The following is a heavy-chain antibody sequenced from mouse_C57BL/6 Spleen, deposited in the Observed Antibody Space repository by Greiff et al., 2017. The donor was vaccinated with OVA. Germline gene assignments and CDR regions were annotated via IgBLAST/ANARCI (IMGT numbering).Heavy chain of an antibody. CDR1: GYTFTSYW. J-gene: IGHJ4*01. CDR3: AREDSKGAMDY. V-gene: IGHV1-53*01. CDR2: INPSNGGT. D-gene: IGHD2-5*01. Sequence: QVQLQQSGTDLVQPGASVKLSCKASGYTFTSYWMHWVKQRPGQGLEWIGNINPSNGGTNYNEKFKSKATLTVDKTSSTAYMQLSSLTSEDAAVYYCAREDSKGAMDYWGQGTSVTVSS.